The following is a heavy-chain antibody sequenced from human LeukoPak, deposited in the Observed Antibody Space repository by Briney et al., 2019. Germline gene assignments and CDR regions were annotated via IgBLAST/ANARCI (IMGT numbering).Heavy chain of an antibody. CDR3: AKSSSGYFDY. Sequence: GGSLRLSCAASGFTFSSYAMSWVRQAPGKGLEWVAVIWYDGSNKYYADSVKGRFTISRDNSKNTLYLQMNSLRAEDTAVYYCAKSSSGYFDYWGQGTLVTVSS. J-gene: IGHJ4*02. CDR1: GFTFSSYA. V-gene: IGHV3-33*06. D-gene: IGHD6-19*01. CDR2: IWYDGSNK.